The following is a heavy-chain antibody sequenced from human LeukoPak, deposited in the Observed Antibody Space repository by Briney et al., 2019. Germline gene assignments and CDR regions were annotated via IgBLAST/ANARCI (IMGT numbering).Heavy chain of an antibody. V-gene: IGHV1-2*06. J-gene: IGHJ1*01. D-gene: IGHD3-10*01. CDR3: ARVYYYGSGSYSAGAEYFQH. CDR2: INPNSGGT. CDR1: GYTFTCYY. Sequence: ASVKVSCKASGYTFTCYYMHWVRQAPGQGLEWMGRINPNSGGTNYAQKFQGRVTMTRDTSISTAYMELSRLRSDDTAVYYCARVYYYGSGSYSAGAEYFQHWGQGTLVTVSS.